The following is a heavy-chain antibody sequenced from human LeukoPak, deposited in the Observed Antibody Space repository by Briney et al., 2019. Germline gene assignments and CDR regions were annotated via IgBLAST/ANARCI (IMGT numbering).Heavy chain of an antibody. CDR1: GFTFSCYS. J-gene: IGHJ5*02. V-gene: IGHV3-21*01. Sequence: GGSLRLSCAASGFTFSCYSMNWVRQAPGKGLEWVSSISSSSSYIYYADSVKGRFTISRDNAKNSLYLQMNSLRAEDTAVYYCARGPHDILTGYYLSYNWFDPWGQGTLVTVSS. CDR3: ARGPHDILTGYYLSYNWFDP. CDR2: ISSSSSYI. D-gene: IGHD3-9*01.